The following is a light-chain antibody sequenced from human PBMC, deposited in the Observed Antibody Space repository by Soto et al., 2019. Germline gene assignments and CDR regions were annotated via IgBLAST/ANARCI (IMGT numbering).Light chain of an antibody. Sequence: QSALTQPRSVSGSPGQSVTISCTRTSSDVDNYNNVSWYQQHPGKAPKLLIYDVNKRPSGVPYRFSGSKSGNTASLTISGLHAGDEADYFCCSYAGTYTRVFGTGTKVTVL. CDR2: DVN. CDR3: CSYAGTYTRV. J-gene: IGLJ1*01. CDR1: SSDVDNYNN. V-gene: IGLV2-11*01.